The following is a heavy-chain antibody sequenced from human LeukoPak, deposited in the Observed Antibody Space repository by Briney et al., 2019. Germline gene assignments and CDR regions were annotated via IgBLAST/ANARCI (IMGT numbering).Heavy chain of an antibody. CDR3: ARGGCSGGSCPYGGYFDL. V-gene: IGHV4-59*01. CDR1: GGSISSYY. D-gene: IGHD2-15*01. Sequence: SETLSLTCTVSGGSISSYYWSWIRQPPGKGLEWIGYIYYSGSTNYNPSLKSRVTISVDTSKNQFSLKLSSVTAADTAVYYCARGGCSGGSCPYGGYFDLWGRGTLVTVSS. J-gene: IGHJ2*01. CDR2: IYYSGST.